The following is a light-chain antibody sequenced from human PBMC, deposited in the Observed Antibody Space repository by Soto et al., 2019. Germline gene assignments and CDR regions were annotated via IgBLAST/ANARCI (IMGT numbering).Light chain of an antibody. CDR3: TSPTPGSLYV. V-gene: IGLV2-14*01. CDR1: SSDVGNYNY. Sequence: QSVLTQPASVSGSPGQSITISCTGTSSDVGNYNYVSWYQQYPGRVPKLLIYMVSNRASGVSNRFSGSKSGNTASLTISGLQAEDEADYFCTSPTPGSLYVFGTGTNVNGL. CDR2: MVS. J-gene: IGLJ1*01.